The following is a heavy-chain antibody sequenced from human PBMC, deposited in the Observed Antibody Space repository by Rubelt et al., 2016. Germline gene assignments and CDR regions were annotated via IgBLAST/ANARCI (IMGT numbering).Heavy chain of an antibody. V-gene: IGHV3-48*02. Sequence: GLEWVSYISSSSSTIYYADSVKGRFTISRDNAKNSLYLQMNSLRDEDTAVYYCARVPYLRIAVAGHFDYWGQGTLVTVSS. D-gene: IGHD6-19*01. CDR2: ISSSSSTI. CDR3: ARVPYLRIAVAGHFDY. J-gene: IGHJ4*02.